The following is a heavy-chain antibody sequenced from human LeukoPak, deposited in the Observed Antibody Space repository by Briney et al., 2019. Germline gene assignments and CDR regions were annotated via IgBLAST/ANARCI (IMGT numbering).Heavy chain of an antibody. CDR2: ISYDGNKN. CDR3: AKDHDGSGFYLGYFER. CDR1: GFAFTKFG. V-gene: IGHV3-30*18. D-gene: IGHD2-15*01. J-gene: IGHJ4*02. Sequence: GGSRRLSCAASGFAFTKFGMHWVRQGPGKGLQWVAIISYDGNKNKYADSVKGRFTISRDNSKSTVYLQMSSLRAEDTAIYYCAKDHDGSGFYLGYFERWGQGALVTVSS.